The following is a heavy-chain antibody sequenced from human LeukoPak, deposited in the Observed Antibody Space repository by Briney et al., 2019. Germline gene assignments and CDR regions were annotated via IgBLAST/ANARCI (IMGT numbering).Heavy chain of an antibody. CDR3: ARAMVRGVNDY. CDR1: GFTFSSYS. D-gene: IGHD3-10*01. V-gene: IGHV3-48*01. J-gene: IGHJ4*02. CDR2: ISSSSSTI. Sequence: GGSLRLSCAASGFTFSSYSMNWVRQAPGKGLEWVSYISSSSSTIYYAGSVKGRFTISRDNAKNSLYLQMNSLRAEDTAVYYCARAMVRGVNDYWGQGTLVTVSS.